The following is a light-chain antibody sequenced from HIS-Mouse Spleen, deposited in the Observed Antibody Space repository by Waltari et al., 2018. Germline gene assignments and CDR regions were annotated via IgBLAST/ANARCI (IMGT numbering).Light chain of an antibody. Sequence: SYELTQPPSVSVSPGQTARITCSGDALPNKYAYCYQQKSGQAPVLVIYEDSKRPSGIPVRFSGSSSGTMATLTISGAQVEDEADYYCYSTDSSGNHRVFGGGTKLTVL. CDR2: EDS. CDR3: YSTDSSGNHRV. J-gene: IGLJ2*01. V-gene: IGLV3-10*01. CDR1: ALPNKY.